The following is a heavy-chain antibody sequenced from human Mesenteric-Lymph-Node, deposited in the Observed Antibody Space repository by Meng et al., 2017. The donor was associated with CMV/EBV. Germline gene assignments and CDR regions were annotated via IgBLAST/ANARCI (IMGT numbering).Heavy chain of an antibody. J-gene: IGHJ4*02. CDR1: GFTLSSYW. Sequence: FSACGFTLSSYWMQWLRQAPEKGMVGVSRINSDGSSTSYAASVKGRFTISRDNAKNTLYLQMNSLRAEDTAVYYCARDPRFLDFFDYWGQGTLVTVSS. D-gene: IGHD3-3*01. CDR2: INSDGSST. CDR3: ARDPRFLDFFDY. V-gene: IGHV3-74*01.